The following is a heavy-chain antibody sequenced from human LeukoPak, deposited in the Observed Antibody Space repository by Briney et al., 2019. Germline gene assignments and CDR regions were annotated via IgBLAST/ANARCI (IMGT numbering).Heavy chain of an antibody. CDR1: GGSISSGSYY. D-gene: IGHD1-1*01. Sequence: SETLSLTCTVSGGSISSGSYYWSWIRQPAGKGLEWIGRIYTSGSTNYIPSLKSRVTISVDTSKNQFSLKLSSVTAADTAVYYCATETETYKAWFDPWGQGTLVTVSS. CDR2: IYTSGST. J-gene: IGHJ5*02. CDR3: ATETETYKAWFDP. V-gene: IGHV4-61*02.